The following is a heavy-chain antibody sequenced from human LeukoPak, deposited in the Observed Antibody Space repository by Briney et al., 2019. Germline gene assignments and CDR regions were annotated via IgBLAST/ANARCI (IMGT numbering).Heavy chain of an antibody. J-gene: IGHJ4*02. D-gene: IGHD2-2*01. V-gene: IGHV1-69*13. CDR1: GGTFSSYA. CDR3: ARGRAGQLLFDY. Sequence: SVKVSCKASGGTFSSYAISWVRQAPGQGIEWMGGIIPIFSTANYAQKFQGRVTITADESTSTAYMELISLRSEDTAVYYCARGRAGQLLFDYWGQGTLVTVSS. CDR2: IIPIFSTA.